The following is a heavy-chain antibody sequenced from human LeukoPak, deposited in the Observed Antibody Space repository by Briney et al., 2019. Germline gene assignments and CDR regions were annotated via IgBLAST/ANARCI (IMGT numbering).Heavy chain of an antibody. D-gene: IGHD6-13*01. CDR3: ARDWTDDSSSWKINYYYGMDV. V-gene: IGHV1-18*01. Sequence: ASVKVSCKASGYTSTNYRISWVRQAPGQGLEWMGWISAYNGNTNYVEKLQGRVTMTTDTSTSTAYMELRSLRSDDTAVYYCARDWTDDSSSWKINYYYGMDVWGQGTTVTVSS. J-gene: IGHJ6*02. CDR2: ISAYNGNT. CDR1: GYTSTNYR.